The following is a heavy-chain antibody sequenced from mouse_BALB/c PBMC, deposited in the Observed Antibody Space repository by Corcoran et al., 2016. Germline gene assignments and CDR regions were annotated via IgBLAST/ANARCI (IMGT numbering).Heavy chain of an antibody. J-gene: IGHJ1*01. V-gene: IGHV14-3*02. CDR1: GFNIKDTY. CDR3: GNWDWYFDV. CDR2: IDPANGNT. Sequence: EVQLQQSGAELVKPGASVKLSCTASGFNIKDTYMHWVKQRPEQGLGWIGRIDPANGNTKYDPKFQGKATITADTSSNTAYRQLSSLTSEDTAVDYCGNWDWYFDVWGAGTRVTVS. D-gene: IGHD4-1*01.